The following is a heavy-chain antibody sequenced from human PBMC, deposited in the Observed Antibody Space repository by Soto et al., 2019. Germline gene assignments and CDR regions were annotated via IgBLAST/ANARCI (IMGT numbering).Heavy chain of an antibody. V-gene: IGHV3-30*18. CDR1: GFTFSSYG. CDR2: ISYDGSNK. J-gene: IGHJ4*02. CDR3: AKAGGGLVRVY. Sequence: GGSLRLSCAASGFTFSSYGMHWVRQAPGKGLEWVAVISYDGSNKYYADSVKGRFTISRDNSKNTLYLQMNSLRAEDTAVYYCAKAGGGLVRVYWGQGTLVTVSS. D-gene: IGHD6-19*01.